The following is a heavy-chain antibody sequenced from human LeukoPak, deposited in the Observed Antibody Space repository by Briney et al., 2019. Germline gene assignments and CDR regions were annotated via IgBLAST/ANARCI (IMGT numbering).Heavy chain of an antibody. CDR1: GYTFTSYG. Sequence: ASVKVSCKASGYTFTSYGISWVRQAPGQGLEWMGWISAYNGNTNYAQKLQGRVTMTTDTSTSTAYMELRSLRSDDTAVYYCARGDIVVVPAAPLDYWGQGTLVTVSS. J-gene: IGHJ4*02. V-gene: IGHV1-18*01. D-gene: IGHD2-2*01. CDR3: ARGDIVVVPAAPLDY. CDR2: ISAYNGNT.